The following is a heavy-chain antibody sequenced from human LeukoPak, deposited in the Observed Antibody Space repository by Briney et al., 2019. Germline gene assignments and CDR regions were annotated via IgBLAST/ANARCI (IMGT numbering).Heavy chain of an antibody. CDR3: AREGYSSGWFDY. D-gene: IGHD6-19*01. J-gene: IGHJ4*02. Sequence: PSETLSLTCAVYGGSFSGYYWSWIRQPPGKGLEWIGEINHSGSTNYNPSLKSRVTISVDTSKNQFSLKLSSVTAADTAVYYCAREGYSSGWFDYWGQGTLVTVSS. V-gene: IGHV4-34*01. CDR2: INHSGST. CDR1: GGSFSGYY.